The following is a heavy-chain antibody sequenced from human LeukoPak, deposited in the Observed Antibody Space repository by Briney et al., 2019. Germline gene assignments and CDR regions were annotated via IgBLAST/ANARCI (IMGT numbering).Heavy chain of an antibody. J-gene: IGHJ4*02. CDR3: ARDGYSSSFYFDY. D-gene: IGHD6-6*01. CDR1: GFTFSSYA. Sequence: PGGSLRLSCAASGFTFSSYAMHWVRQAPGKGLEWVAVISYDGSNKYYADSVKGRFTFSRDNAKNTLYLRMNSLRAEDTAVYYCARDGYSSSFYFDYWGQGTLVTVSS. CDR2: ISYDGSNK. V-gene: IGHV3-30*04.